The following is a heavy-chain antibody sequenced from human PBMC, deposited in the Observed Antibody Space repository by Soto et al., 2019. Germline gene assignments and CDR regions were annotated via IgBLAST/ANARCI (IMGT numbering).Heavy chain of an antibody. J-gene: IGHJ2*01. CDR2: ISAGGGST. V-gene: IGHV3-23*01. CDR1: GLTFSNYA. Sequence: EVQLLESGGGLVQPGGSLRLSCAASGLTFSNYAMSWVRQAPGKGLEWVSAISAGGGSTYYADSVKGRFTISRDNSKNTLYLQMNSLRAEDTAVYYCAKGSSGWYSPNYWYFDLWGRGTLVTVSS. D-gene: IGHD6-19*01. CDR3: AKGSSGWYSPNYWYFDL.